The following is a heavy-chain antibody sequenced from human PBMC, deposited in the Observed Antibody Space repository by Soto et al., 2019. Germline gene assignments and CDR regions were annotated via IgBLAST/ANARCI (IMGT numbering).Heavy chain of an antibody. CDR2: INSDGSST. D-gene: IGHD2-15*01. V-gene: IGHV3-74*01. CDR1: GFTFSSYW. CDR3: ARTSLVVPAATREDY. J-gene: IGHJ4*02. Sequence: EVQLEESGGGLVQPGGSLRLSCAASGFTFSSYWMHWVRQAPGKGLVWDSRINSDGSSTSYADSVKGRFTISRDNAKNTVYLQMNSLRAEDTAVYYCARTSLVVPAATREDYWGQGTLVTVSS.